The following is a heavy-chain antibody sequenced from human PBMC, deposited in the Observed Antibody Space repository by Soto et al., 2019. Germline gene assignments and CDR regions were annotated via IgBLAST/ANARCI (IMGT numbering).Heavy chain of an antibody. CDR1: GGSISSGGSY. D-gene: IGHD2-21*01. CDR3: ARAPETPPLFAVVRPYFFDF. V-gene: IGHV4-31*03. Sequence: QVQLQESGPGLVKSSQTLSLTCTVSGGSISSGGSYWSWIRQRPGKGLEWIGYIFYSDSFYYTPSLQGRVVILADTSKNQFTLTLGSVTVADTAVYYCARAPETPPLFAVVRPYFFDFWGQGTLVTVSS. CDR2: IFYSDSF. J-gene: IGHJ4*02.